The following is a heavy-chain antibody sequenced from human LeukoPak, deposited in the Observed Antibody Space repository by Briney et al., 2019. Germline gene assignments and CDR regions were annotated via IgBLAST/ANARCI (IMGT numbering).Heavy chain of an antibody. V-gene: IGHV3-48*01. CDR2: ISSSSSTI. CDR1: GFTFSSYR. D-gene: IGHD3-10*01. Sequence: GGSLRLSCAASGFTFSSYRMTWVRQAPGKGLEWVSYISSSSSTIYYADSVKGRFTISRDNAKNSLYLQMNSLRAEDTAVYYCARAETYYYGSGSPDYFDYWGQGTLVTVSS. J-gene: IGHJ4*02. CDR3: ARAETYYYGSGSPDYFDY.